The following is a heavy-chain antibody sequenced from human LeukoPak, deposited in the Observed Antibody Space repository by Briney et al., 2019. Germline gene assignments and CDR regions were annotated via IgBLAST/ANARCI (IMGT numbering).Heavy chain of an antibody. CDR1: GGSISSSNW. CDR2: IYHSGST. J-gene: IGHJ4*02. D-gene: IGHD6-19*01. V-gene: IGHV4-4*02. CDR3: ARGPYYRSGWSLFEY. Sequence: SETLSLTCAVSGGSISSSNWWSWVRQPPGKGLEWIGEIYHSGSTNYNPSLKRRIPISVDKSKNQFFLKLCCVTAAGTAVYYCARGPYYRSGWSLFEYWGQGTLVTV.